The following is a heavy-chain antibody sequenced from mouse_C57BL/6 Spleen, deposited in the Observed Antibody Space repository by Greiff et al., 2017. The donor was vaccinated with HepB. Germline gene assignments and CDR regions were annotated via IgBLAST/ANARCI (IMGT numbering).Heavy chain of an antibody. CDR3: ASDLYYGTGYFDV. V-gene: IGHV1-54*01. CDR1: GYAFTNYL. CDR2: INPGSGGT. J-gene: IGHJ1*03. Sequence: QVQLKQSGAELVRPGTSVKVSCKASGYAFTNYLIEWVKQRPGQGLEWIGVINPGSGGTNYNEKFKGKATLTADKASSTAYMQLSSLTSEDSAVYFCASDLYYGTGYFDVWGTGTTVTVSS. D-gene: IGHD1-1*01.